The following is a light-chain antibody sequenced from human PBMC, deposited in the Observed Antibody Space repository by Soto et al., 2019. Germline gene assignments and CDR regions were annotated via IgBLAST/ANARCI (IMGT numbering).Light chain of an antibody. Sequence: QSVLTQPPSASGTPGQRVTISCSGSSSNIGSNTVNWYQQLPGTAPKLLIYSNNQRPSGVPDRFSGSKSGTSASLAISGLQSEDEADYYCSSYAGSDNFVLFGGGTKLTVL. J-gene: IGLJ2*01. CDR2: SNN. V-gene: IGLV1-44*01. CDR3: SSYAGSDNFVL. CDR1: SSNIGSNT.